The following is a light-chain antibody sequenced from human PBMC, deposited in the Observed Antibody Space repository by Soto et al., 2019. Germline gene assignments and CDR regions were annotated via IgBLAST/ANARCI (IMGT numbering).Light chain of an antibody. Sequence: QSALTQPPSASGSPGQSVTISCTGTSSDVGGYNYVSWYQQHPGKAPKLMIYEVNKRPSGVPDRFSGSKSGNTVSLTVSGLQAEDEADYYCSSYAGSNDLIFGGGTKLTVL. J-gene: IGLJ2*01. CDR2: EVN. CDR1: SSDVGGYNY. CDR3: SSYAGSNDLI. V-gene: IGLV2-8*01.